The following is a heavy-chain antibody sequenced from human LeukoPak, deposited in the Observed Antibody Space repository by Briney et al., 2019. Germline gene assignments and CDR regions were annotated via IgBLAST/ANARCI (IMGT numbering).Heavy chain of an antibody. V-gene: IGHV4-34*01. Sequence: KPSETLSLTCAVYGGSFSGYYWSWIRQPPGKGLEWIGDINHSGSTNYNPSLKNRVSLSVDTSKNQFSVHLSSVTAADTAVYYCARSRRWFGELKGVGWFDPWGQGTLVMVSS. CDR2: INHSGST. D-gene: IGHD3-10*01. J-gene: IGHJ5*02. CDR1: GGSFSGYY. CDR3: ARSRRWFGELKGVGWFDP.